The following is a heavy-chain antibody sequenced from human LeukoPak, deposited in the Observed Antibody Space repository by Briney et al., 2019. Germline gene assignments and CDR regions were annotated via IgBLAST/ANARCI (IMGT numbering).Heavy chain of an antibody. CDR3: ARYGGFFDY. CDR1: GGSINTNTYY. Sequence: PSETLSLTCTVSGGSINTNTYYWGWIRQPPGKGLEWIGSIYYSGSTYYNPSLKSRVTISVDTSKNQFSLKLSSVTAADTAVYYCARYGGFFDYWGQGTLVTVSS. V-gene: IGHV4-39*01. CDR2: IYYSGST. D-gene: IGHD3-16*01. J-gene: IGHJ4*02.